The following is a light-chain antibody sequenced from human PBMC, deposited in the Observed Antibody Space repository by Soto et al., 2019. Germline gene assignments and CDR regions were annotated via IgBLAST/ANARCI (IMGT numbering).Light chain of an antibody. J-gene: IGLJ2*01. CDR2: GNI. CDR3: QSYDGSLSGVV. CDR1: SSNIGAGYD. V-gene: IGLV1-40*01. Sequence: QSVLTQPPSVSGAPGQRVTISCTGSSSNIGAGYDVHWYQQHPGTAPKLLIYGNINRPSGVPDRFSGSKSGTSASLAITGLQAEDEADYYCQSYDGSLSGVVFGGGTKVTVL.